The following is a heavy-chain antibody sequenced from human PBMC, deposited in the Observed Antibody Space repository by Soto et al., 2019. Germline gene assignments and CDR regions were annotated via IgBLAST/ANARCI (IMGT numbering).Heavy chain of an antibody. V-gene: IGHV4-30-2*01. CDR3: AGFFINYYDSSGPLPFDL. Sequence: QLQLQESGSGLVKPSQTLSLTCAVSGGSISSGGYSWSWIRQPPGKGLEWIGYIYHSGSTYYNPSLKSRVTISVDRSKHQFSLKLSSVTAADTAVYYCAGFFINYYDSSGPLPFDLWGRGTLVTVSS. CDR1: GGSISSGGYS. J-gene: IGHJ2*01. CDR2: IYHSGST. D-gene: IGHD3-22*01.